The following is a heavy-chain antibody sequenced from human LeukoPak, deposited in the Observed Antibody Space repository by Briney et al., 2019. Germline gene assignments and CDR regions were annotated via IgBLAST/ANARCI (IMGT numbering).Heavy chain of an antibody. CDR2: INHSGST. D-gene: IGHD6-19*01. CDR3: ARVVAGTLSDYYYGMAV. J-gene: IGHJ6*04. V-gene: IGHV4-34*01. CDR1: GGSFSGYY. Sequence: SETLSLTCAVYGGSFSGYYWSWIRQPPGKGLEWIGEINHSGSTNYNPSLKSRVTISVDTSKNQFSLKLSSVTAADTAVYYCARVVAGTLSDYYYGMAVWGKGTRVTVSS.